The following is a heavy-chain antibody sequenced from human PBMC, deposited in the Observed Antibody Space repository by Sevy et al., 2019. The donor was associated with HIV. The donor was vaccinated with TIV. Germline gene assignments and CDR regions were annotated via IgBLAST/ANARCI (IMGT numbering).Heavy chain of an antibody. CDR2: ISYDGSNK. CDR1: GFTFSSYG. Sequence: HGGSLRLSCAASGFTFSSYGMHWVRQAPGKGLDWMAVISYDGSNKYYADSVKGRFTISRDNSKNTLYLQMNSLRAEDTAVYYCAKSSSHGPPDYYGSGYFDYWGQGTLVTVSS. J-gene: IGHJ4*02. V-gene: IGHV3-30*18. CDR3: AKSSSHGPPDYYGSGYFDY. D-gene: IGHD3-10*01.